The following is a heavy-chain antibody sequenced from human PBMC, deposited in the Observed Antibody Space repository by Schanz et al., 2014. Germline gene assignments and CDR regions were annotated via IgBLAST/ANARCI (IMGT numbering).Heavy chain of an antibody. V-gene: IGHV3-48*01. CDR1: GFDFNSYS. Sequence: EVQLVESGGGLVQPGGSLRLSCAASGFDFNSYSMNWVRQVPGKGLEWLSYIATSSSTRHYADSVKGRVTISRDNSKNTLYLQMNSLRAEDTAVYYCARANYRRKINFDYWGRGTLXTVSS. D-gene: IGHD3-10*01. CDR2: IATSSSTR. CDR3: ARANYRRKINFDY. J-gene: IGHJ4*02.